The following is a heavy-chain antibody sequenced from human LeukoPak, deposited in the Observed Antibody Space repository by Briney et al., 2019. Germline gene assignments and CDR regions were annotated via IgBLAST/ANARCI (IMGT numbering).Heavy chain of an antibody. J-gene: IGHJ4*02. D-gene: IGHD7-27*01. CDR3: ATLGTSVDS. CDR1: GGTFSSYA. V-gene: IGHV1-69*05. Sequence: ASVKVSCKASGGTFSSYAINWVRQAPGQGLKWMGRIIPSFATANYAQQFQDRVTITTDGSMSTAYMELSNLRSEDTAIYYCATLGTSVDSWGQGTLVTVSS. CDR2: IIPSFATA.